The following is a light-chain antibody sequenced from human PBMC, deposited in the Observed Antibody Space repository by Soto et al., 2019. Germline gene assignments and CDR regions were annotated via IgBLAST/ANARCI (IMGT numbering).Light chain of an antibody. Sequence: QSALTQPASVSGSPGQSITISCTGTSSDVGGYNYVSWYQQHPGKAPKLMIYDVSNRPSGVSNRFSGSKSGNTASLTISGLQADDEADYYCSSYTSRSTLDVVFGGGTKLTVL. CDR2: DVS. CDR3: SSYTSRSTLDVV. J-gene: IGLJ2*01. V-gene: IGLV2-14*01. CDR1: SSDVGGYNY.